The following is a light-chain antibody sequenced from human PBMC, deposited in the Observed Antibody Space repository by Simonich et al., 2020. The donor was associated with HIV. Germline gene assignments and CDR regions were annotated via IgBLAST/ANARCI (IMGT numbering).Light chain of an antibody. Sequence: EIVMTQSPATLSVSPGERATLSCRASQSVSSNLAWYQQKPGQAPRLLNYGASPRATGIPARFSGSGSGTEFTLTISSMQSEDFAVYYCQQYNNWPTWTFGQGTKVEIK. CDR2: GAS. CDR3: QQYNNWPTWT. V-gene: IGKV3-15*01. CDR1: QSVSSN. J-gene: IGKJ1*01.